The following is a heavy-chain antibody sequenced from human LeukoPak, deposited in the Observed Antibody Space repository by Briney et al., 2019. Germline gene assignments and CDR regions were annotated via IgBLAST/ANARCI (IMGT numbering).Heavy chain of an antibody. V-gene: IGHV4-31*03. CDR1: GGSISSGGYY. J-gene: IGHJ5*02. D-gene: IGHD3-9*01. CDR3: ATAEITLTAYRNWFDP. CDR2: IYYSGST. Sequence: SQTLSLACTVSGGSISSGGYYWSWIRQHPGTGLEWIGYIYYSGSTYYTPSLKRRVTVVVDTAKNDFSLKLSSATAADTAVYYCATAEITLTAYRNWFDPWRQGPLLTVSS.